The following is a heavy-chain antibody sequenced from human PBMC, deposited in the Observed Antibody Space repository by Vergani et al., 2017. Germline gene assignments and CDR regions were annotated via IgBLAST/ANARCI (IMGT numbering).Heavy chain of an antibody. CDR1: GFTFSSHG. V-gene: IGHV3-33*01. Sequence: QVQLVESEGGVVQPGRSLTLSCVASGFTFSSHGMHWVRQAPGKGLEWVAVIWNDGSNKYYGDSVKGRFTISRDNSKNTLYLQMNSLRVEDTAVYYCARWGNEKRLDSWGQGTLVTVS. CDR3: ARWGNEKRLDS. CDR2: IWNDGSNK. D-gene: IGHD1-1*01. J-gene: IGHJ5*01.